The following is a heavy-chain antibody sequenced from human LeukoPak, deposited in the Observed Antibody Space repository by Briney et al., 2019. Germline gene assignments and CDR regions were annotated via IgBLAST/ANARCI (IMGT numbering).Heavy chain of an antibody. CDR3: ARPPYSSSWDPGWFDP. V-gene: IGHV3-11*06. D-gene: IGHD6-13*01. CDR1: GFTFSDYY. Sequence: PGGSLRLSCAASGFTFSDYYMSWIRQAPGKGLEWVSYISSSSDYTNYADSVRGRFTISRDNAKNSLYLQMNSLRAEHTTVYYCARPPYSSSWDPGWFDPWGQGTLITVSA. CDR2: ISSSSDYT. J-gene: IGHJ5*02.